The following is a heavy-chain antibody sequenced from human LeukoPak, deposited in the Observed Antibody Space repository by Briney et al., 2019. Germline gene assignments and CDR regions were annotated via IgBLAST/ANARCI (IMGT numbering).Heavy chain of an antibody. Sequence: GASVKVSCKASGYTFTSYDINWVRQATGQGLEWMGWMNPNSGNTGYAQKFQGRVTMTRNTSISTAYMELSSLRSEDAAVYYCARVSGTYYDFWSGYPTYYFDYWGQGTLVTVSS. J-gene: IGHJ4*02. D-gene: IGHD3-3*01. CDR2: MNPNSGNT. CDR3: ARVSGTYYDFWSGYPTYYFDY. CDR1: GYTFTSYD. V-gene: IGHV1-8*01.